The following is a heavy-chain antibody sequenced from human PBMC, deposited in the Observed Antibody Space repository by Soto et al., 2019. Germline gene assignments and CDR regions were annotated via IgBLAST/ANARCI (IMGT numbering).Heavy chain of an antibody. Sequence: QPQLMQSGAEVKKPGASVRVSCKASGYSFTSYGITWVRQTPGQGLEWMGWISVHNGHTDYPQKFQCRLTMTTDTSTSTAYMELTSLRSDDTAVYYCARVRGVSSWYETPHYFDSWGQGTLVTVSS. CDR2: ISVHNGHT. V-gene: IGHV1-18*01. CDR1: GYSFTSYG. CDR3: ARVRGVSSWYETPHYFDS. D-gene: IGHD6-13*01. J-gene: IGHJ4*02.